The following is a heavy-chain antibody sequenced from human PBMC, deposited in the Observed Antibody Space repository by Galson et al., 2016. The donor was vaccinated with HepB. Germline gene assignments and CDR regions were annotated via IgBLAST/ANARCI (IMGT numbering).Heavy chain of an antibody. D-gene: IGHD5-12*01. CDR2: IYHSGST. CDR3: ARASSGSDY. Sequence: TLSLTCTVSGGSISSGGYSWSWIRQHPGKGLEWIGYIYHSGSTYYNPSLKSRVSISVDTSKNQFSLRLSSVTAADTAVYYCARASSGSDYWGQGTLVTVSS. CDR1: GGSISSGGYS. J-gene: IGHJ4*02. V-gene: IGHV4-31*03.